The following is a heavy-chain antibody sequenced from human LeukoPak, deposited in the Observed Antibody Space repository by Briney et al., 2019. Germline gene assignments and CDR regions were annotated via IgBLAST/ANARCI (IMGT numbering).Heavy chain of an antibody. CDR3: ARGPNSNWSGLDL. J-gene: IGHJ5*02. CDR1: GFSFSGHW. Sequence: GGSLRLSCTASGFSFSGHWMHWARQLPGKGLVRVSRISPTGSTTSYADSVKGRFTVSRDNAKNTLYLQVNNLRAEDTAVYYCARGPNSNWSGLDLWGQGTLLTVSS. V-gene: IGHV3-74*01. D-gene: IGHD6-6*01. CDR2: ISPTGSTT.